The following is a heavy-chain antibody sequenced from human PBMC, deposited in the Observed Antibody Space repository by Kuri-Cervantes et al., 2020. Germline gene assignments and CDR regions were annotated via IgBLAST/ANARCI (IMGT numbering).Heavy chain of an antibody. J-gene: IGHJ4*02. Sequence: SVKVSCKASGYTFTYRYLHWVRQAPGQALEWMGWITPFNGNTNYAQKFQDRVTITRDRSMSTAYMELSSLRSEDTAVYYCAREGDWGRGSNPFDYWGQGTLVTVSS. CDR2: ITPFNGNT. D-gene: IGHD3/OR15-3a*01. CDR1: GYTFTYRY. CDR3: AREGDWGRGSNPFDY. V-gene: IGHV1-45*02.